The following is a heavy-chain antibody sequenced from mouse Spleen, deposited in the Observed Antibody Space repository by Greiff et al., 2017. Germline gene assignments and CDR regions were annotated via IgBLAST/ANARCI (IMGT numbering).Heavy chain of an antibody. CDR3: ARTGRVAWFAY. D-gene: IGHD4-1*01. CDR1: GFTFSSYA. V-gene: IGHV5-9*01. J-gene: IGHJ3*01. CDR2: ISSGGGNT. Sequence: EVMLVESGGGLVKLGGSLKLSCAASGFTFSSYAMSWVRQTPEKRLEWVATISSGGGNTYYPDSVKGRFTISRDNAKNTLYLQMSSLKSEDTAMYYCARTGRVAWFAYWGQGTLVTVSA.